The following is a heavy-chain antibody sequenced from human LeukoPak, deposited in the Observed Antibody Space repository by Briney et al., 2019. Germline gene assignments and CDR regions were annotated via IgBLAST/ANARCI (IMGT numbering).Heavy chain of an antibody. D-gene: IGHD6-6*01. V-gene: IGHV3-30*02. CDR1: GFTFSSYG. CDR3: AKAMRQLAPLDY. J-gene: IGHJ4*02. Sequence: GGSLRLSCAASGFTFSSYGMHWVRQAPGKGLEWVAFIRYDGSNKYYADSVKGRFTISRDNSKNTLYLQMNSLRAEDTAVYYCAKAMRQLAPLDYWGQGTLVTVSS. CDR2: IRYDGSNK.